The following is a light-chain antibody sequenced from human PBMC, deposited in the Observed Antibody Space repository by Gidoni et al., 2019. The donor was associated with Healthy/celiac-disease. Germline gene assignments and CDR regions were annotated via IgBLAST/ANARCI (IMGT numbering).Light chain of an antibody. Sequence: VSSSYLAWYQQKPGQAPRHLIYGASSRATGIPDRFSGSGSGTDFTLTISRLEPEDFAVYYCQQYGSSPYTFGQGTKLEIK. CDR3: QQYGSSPYT. V-gene: IGKV3-20*01. CDR1: VSSSY. J-gene: IGKJ2*01. CDR2: GAS.